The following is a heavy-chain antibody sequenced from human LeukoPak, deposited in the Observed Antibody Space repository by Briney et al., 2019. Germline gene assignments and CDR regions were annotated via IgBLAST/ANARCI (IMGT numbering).Heavy chain of an antibody. J-gene: IGHJ4*02. CDR3: ARGRAVAGTVDY. Sequence: ASVKVSCKPSGYTFTSYAISWVRQAPGQGLEWMGGIIPIFGTANYAQKFQGRVTITADESTSTAYMELSSLRSEDTAVYYCARGRAVAGTVDYWGQGTLVTVSS. CDR1: GYTFTSYA. CDR2: IIPIFGTA. V-gene: IGHV1-69*13. D-gene: IGHD6-19*01.